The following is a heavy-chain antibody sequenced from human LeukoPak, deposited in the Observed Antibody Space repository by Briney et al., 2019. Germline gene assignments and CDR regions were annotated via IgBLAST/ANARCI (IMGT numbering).Heavy chain of an antibody. CDR1: GYTFTDYY. V-gene: IGHV1-69-2*01. J-gene: IGHJ4*02. CDR3: ATAKGELPFDY. D-gene: IGHD1-26*01. Sequence: ASVKVSCKVSGYTFTDYYMHWVQQAPGKGLERMGLVDPEDGETIYAEKFQGRVTITADTSTDTAYMELSSLRSEDTAVYYCATAKGELPFDYWGQGTLVTVSS. CDR2: VDPEDGET.